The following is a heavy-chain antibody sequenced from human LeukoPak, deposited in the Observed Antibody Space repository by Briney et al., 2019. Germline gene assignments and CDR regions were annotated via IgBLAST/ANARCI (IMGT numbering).Heavy chain of an antibody. V-gene: IGHV4-39*01. CDR1: GGSISSSSYY. D-gene: IGHD3-3*01. Sequence: PSETLSLTCAVSGGSISSSSYYWGWIRQPPGKGLEWIGSIYYSGSTYYNPSLKSRVTISVDTSKNQFSLKLSSVTAADTAVYYCARPITIFGVVIIRDAFDIWGQGTMVTVSS. J-gene: IGHJ3*02. CDR2: IYYSGST. CDR3: ARPITIFGVVIIRDAFDI.